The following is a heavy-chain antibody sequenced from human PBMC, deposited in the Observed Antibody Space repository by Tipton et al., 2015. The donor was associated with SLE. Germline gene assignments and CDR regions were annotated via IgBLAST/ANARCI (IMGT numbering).Heavy chain of an antibody. CDR3: ARHLGVIVAFEV. CDR1: GASLSGYY. Sequence: TLSLTCTVSGASLSGYYWSWIRQSPGKGLEWIGFFYFSGSSQYNPSLKSRVAISADTSNNQFSLELRSVTAADTAVYYCARHLGVIVAFEVWGQGTVLTVSS. V-gene: IGHV4-59*01. CDR2: FYFSGSS. J-gene: IGHJ3*01. D-gene: IGHD3-10*01.